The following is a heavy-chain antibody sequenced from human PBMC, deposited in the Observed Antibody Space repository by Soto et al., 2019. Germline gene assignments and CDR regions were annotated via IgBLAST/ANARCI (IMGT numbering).Heavy chain of an antibody. J-gene: IGHJ4*02. Sequence: SETLSLTCAVYGGSFSGYYWSWIRQPPGKGLEWIGEINHSGXTXXXXXXXXXXXXSXDTXXIHXXXXXXXXXXXXTAVYYCARGRGPFDYWGQGTLVTVSS. CDR2: INHSGXT. V-gene: IGHV4-34*01. CDR3: ARGRGPFDY. CDR1: GGSFSGYY.